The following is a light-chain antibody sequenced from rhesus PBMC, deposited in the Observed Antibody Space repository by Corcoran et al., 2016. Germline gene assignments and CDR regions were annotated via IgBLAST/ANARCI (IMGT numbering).Light chain of an antibody. Sequence: ALTQPPSVSKSLGQSVTISCTGTISDIGVYNDVSWYQQHPGTAPRLLIYDVSKRPSGVSDRFSGSKSGNTASLTIAGLQAEDEGEYYCCSYRSGSTYIFGAGTRLTVL. J-gene: IGLJ1*01. CDR3: CSYRSGSTYI. CDR1: ISDIGVYND. V-gene: IGLV2S9*01. CDR2: DVS.